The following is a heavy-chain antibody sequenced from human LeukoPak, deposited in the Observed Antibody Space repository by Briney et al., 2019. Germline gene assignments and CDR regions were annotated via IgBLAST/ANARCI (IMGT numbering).Heavy chain of an antibody. J-gene: IGHJ4*02. CDR2: FDPEDGET. CDR3: ATDTSSFGELSY. D-gene: IGHD3-10*01. V-gene: IGHV1-24*01. CDR1: GYTLTELS. Sequence: ASVKVSCKVSGYTLTELSMHWVRQAPGKGLEWMGGFDPEDGETIYAQKFQGRVTMTEDTSTDTAYMGLSSLRSEDTAVYYCATDTSSFGELSYWGQGTLVTVSS.